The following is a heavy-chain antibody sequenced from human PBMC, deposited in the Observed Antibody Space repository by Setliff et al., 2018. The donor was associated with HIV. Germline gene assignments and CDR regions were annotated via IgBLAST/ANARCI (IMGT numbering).Heavy chain of an antibody. D-gene: IGHD6-6*01. Sequence: PSETLSLTCTVSGGSISSGSYYWSWVRQPAGKRPEWIGYIYYSGTTNYNPSLKSRVTISVDTSKNQFSLKLSSVTAADTAVYYCARHVGYSSSSLDYWGQGTLVTVSS. V-gene: IGHV4-61*10. CDR2: IYYSGTT. J-gene: IGHJ4*02. CDR1: GGSISSGSYY. CDR3: ARHVGYSSSSLDY.